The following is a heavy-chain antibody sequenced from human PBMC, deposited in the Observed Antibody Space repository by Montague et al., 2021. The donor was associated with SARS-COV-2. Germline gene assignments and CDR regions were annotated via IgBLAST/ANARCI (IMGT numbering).Heavy chain of an antibody. J-gene: IGHJ2*01. CDR2: IYYTGST. D-gene: IGHD7-27*01. Sequence: TLSLTCTVSGGSISGDNYYWTWNRQPPGKGLEWIAYIYYTGSTYYNPSLHSRLRTSLDTSKNQFSLTLTSVTAADTAIYYCARNRGWGSRGAGYIDLWGRGTLVTVSS. CDR1: GGSISGDNYY. V-gene: IGHV4-31*03. CDR3: ARNRGWGSRGAGYIDL.